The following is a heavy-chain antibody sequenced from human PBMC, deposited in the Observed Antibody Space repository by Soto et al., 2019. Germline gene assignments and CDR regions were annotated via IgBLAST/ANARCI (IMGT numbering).Heavy chain of an antibody. CDR3: ERESLYGSGGSCYFLPGIDY. Sequence: QVQLVQSGAEVKKPGSSVKVSCKASGGTFSSYAISWVRQAPGPGLEWMGGIIPIFGTANYAQKFQGRVTLTAEESTSTADMELSGLRSEDTAVYYCERESLYGSGGSCYFLPGIDYWGQGTLVTVSS. CDR1: GGTFSSYA. CDR2: IIPIFGTA. D-gene: IGHD2-15*01. V-gene: IGHV1-69*12. J-gene: IGHJ4*02.